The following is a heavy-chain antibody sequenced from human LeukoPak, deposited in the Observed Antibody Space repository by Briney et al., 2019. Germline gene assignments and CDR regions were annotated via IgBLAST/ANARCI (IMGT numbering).Heavy chain of an antibody. CDR2: ISYDGSNK. V-gene: IGHV3-30-3*02. Sequence: GGSLRLSCAASGFTFSSYAMHWVRQAPGKGLEWVAVISYDGSNKYYADSVKGRFTISRDNSKNTLYLQMNSLRAEDTAVYYCWSSVVVAATSFDYWGQGTLVTVSS. D-gene: IGHD2-15*01. J-gene: IGHJ4*02. CDR3: WSSVVVAATSFDY. CDR1: GFTFSSYA.